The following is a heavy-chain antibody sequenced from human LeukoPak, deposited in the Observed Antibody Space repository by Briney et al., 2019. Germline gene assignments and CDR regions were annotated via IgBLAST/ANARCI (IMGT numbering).Heavy chain of an antibody. CDR1: GGSISSSSYF. CDR2: VYYGGST. V-gene: IGHV4-39*01. Sequence: SETLSLTCTVSGGSISSSSYFWGWVREPPGKGLEWIGTVYYGGSTYYNPSLKSRVTISVDTSKNQFSLKLNSVTAADTAVYYCARTFYSSPNNWFDPWGQGTLVTVSS. CDR3: ARTFYSSPNNWFDP. J-gene: IGHJ5*02. D-gene: IGHD2/OR15-2a*01.